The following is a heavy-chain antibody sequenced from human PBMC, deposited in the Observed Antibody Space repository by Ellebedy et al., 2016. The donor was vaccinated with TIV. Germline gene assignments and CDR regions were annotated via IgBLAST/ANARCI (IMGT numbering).Heavy chain of an antibody. Sequence: MPSETLSLTCTVSGGSISSSPYHWSWIRQPPGKGLEWIGSIYYSGSTNYNPSLKSRVTISLDTSKNQFSLKLSSVTAADTAVYYCARHGPTSHCSICYADYWGQGTLVTVSS. CDR3: ARHGPTSHCSICYADY. CDR1: GGSISSSPYH. CDR2: IYYSGST. D-gene: IGHD3-16*01. J-gene: IGHJ4*02. V-gene: IGHV4-61*05.